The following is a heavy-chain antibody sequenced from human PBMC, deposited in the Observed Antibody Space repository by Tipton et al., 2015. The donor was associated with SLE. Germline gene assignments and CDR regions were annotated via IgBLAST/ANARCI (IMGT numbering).Heavy chain of an antibody. CDR3: ARLGDWDQYYYMDV. CDR1: GYTFTSYR. Sequence: QLVRSGAEVRKPGASVTVSCKASGYTFTSYRITWVRQAPGQGLEWMGWISGYNGNTNYAQKLQGRVTMTTDTSTSTAYMELRSLRSDDTAVYYCARLGDWDQYYYMDVWGKGTTVTVSS. V-gene: IGHV1-18*01. J-gene: IGHJ6*03. CDR2: ISGYNGNT. D-gene: IGHD3-16*01.